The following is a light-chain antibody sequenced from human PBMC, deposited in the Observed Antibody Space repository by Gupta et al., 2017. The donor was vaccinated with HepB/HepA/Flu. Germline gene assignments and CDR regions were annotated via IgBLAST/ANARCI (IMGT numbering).Light chain of an antibody. CDR3: SSYTSCSTRV. Sequence: QSALTQPASVSESPGQSITISCTGTTSDVGGYNYVSWYQHHPGKAHILLIYDVPNRPAGVSSRFSGSKSGNTASLTISVLQEDDEAFYYCSSYTSCSTRVFGGGTKLTVL. CDR2: DVP. CDR1: TSDVGGYNY. V-gene: IGLV2-14*03. J-gene: IGLJ3*02.